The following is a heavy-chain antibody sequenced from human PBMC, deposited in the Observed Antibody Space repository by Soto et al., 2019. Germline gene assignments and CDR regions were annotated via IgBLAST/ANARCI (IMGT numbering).Heavy chain of an antibody. CDR1: GFTFRSYA. CDR3: AREEDSSGYPFEY. V-gene: IGHV3-30-3*01. D-gene: IGHD3-22*01. CDR2: ISSDGSNK. J-gene: IGHJ4*01. Sequence: QVQLVESGGGVVQPGRFLTVSCAASGFTFRSYAIHWVRQAPGKGLEWVAVISSDGSNKYYADSVKGRFTISRDNSKNTLYLQMSSLRAEDTAVYYCAREEDSSGYPFEYWGHGTLVTVSS.